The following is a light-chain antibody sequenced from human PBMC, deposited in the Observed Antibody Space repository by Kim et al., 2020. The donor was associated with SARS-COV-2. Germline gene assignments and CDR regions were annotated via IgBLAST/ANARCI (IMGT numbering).Light chain of an antibody. V-gene: IGLV2-11*01. CDR3: CSYAGSMV. CDR1: SRDVGGYNY. CDR2: DVS. J-gene: IGLJ2*01. Sequence: SPGQSVTISCTGTSRDVGGYNYVSWYQQHPGKAPKLMIYDVSKRPSGVPDRFSGSKSGNTASLTISGLQAEDEADYYCCSYAGSMVFGGGTQLTVL.